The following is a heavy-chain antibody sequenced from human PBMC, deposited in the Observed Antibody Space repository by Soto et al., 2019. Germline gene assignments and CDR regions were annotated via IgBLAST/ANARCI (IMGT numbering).Heavy chain of an antibody. CDR3: ARGGDRYCSGGSCYHSANYYYYYMDV. CDR1: GGSISSGGYY. V-gene: IGHV4-31*03. CDR2: IYYSGST. Sequence: QVQLQESGPGLVKPSQTLSLTCTVSGGSISSGGYYWSWIRQHPGKGLEWIGYIYYSGSTYYNPSLKSRVTISVDTSKNQFSLKRSSVTAADTAVYYCARGGDRYCSGGSCYHSANYYYYYMDVWGKGTTVTVSS. J-gene: IGHJ6*03. D-gene: IGHD2-15*01.